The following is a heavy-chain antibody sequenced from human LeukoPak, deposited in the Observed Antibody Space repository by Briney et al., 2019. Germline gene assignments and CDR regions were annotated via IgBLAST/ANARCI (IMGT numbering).Heavy chain of an antibody. V-gene: IGHV1-46*01. D-gene: IGHD6-13*01. J-gene: IGHJ4*02. Sequence: ASVKVSCKASGYTFTSYYMHWVRQAPGQGLEWMGIINPSGGSTSYAQKFQGRVTMTRDTSTSTAYMELRSLRSEDTAVYYCARGIAAAAELLYWGQGTLVTVSS. CDR2: INPSGGST. CDR1: GYTFTSYY. CDR3: ARGIAAAAELLY.